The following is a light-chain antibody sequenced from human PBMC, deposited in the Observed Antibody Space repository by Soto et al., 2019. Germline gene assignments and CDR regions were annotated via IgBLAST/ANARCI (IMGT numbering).Light chain of an antibody. CDR2: DAS. Sequence: EIVLTQSPATLSLSPGERATLFCRASQNVSSYFAWYQQKPGQAPSLLIYDASNRAAGIPAKFSSSGYGTDFTLTISSLAPEDFAVYYCQQRYRWPLTFGGGTKVEIK. J-gene: IGKJ4*01. CDR1: QNVSSY. CDR3: QQRYRWPLT. V-gene: IGKV3-11*01.